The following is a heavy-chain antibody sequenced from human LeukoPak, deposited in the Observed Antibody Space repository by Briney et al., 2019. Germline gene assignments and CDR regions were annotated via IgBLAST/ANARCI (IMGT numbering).Heavy chain of an antibody. D-gene: IGHD5-12*01. CDR2: INSDGSIT. CDR3: ARVRATFSPHFDN. J-gene: IGHJ4*02. Sequence: PGGSLRLSCAASGFTLSSYWMHWVRQAPGKGLVWVSGINSDGSITNYADSVKGRFTISRDNAKNTLYLQMNSLRAEDTAVYYCARVRATFSPHFDNWGQGTLVTVSS. CDR1: GFTLSSYW. V-gene: IGHV3-74*01.